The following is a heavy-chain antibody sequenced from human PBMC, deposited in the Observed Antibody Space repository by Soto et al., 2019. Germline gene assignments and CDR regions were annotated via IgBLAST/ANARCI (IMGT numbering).Heavy chain of an antibody. CDR3: AAGGVITTWLDP. CDR1: GGSVSSAGHS. CDR2: IYQNGDT. D-gene: IGHD3-16*02. J-gene: IGHJ5*02. V-gene: IGHV4-30-2*01. Sequence: SETLSLTCAVSGGSVSSAGHSWSWIRQPPGEGLQWIGYIYQNGDTYYNPSLQGRVTISLDRTKNEFSLKLTSVTAADTAVYFCAAGGVITTWLDPRGQGTLVTVSS.